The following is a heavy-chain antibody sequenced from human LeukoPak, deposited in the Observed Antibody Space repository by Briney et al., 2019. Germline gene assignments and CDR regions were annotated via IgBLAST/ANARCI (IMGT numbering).Heavy chain of an antibody. D-gene: IGHD3-16*01. Sequence: SETLSLTCTVSGGSVSSGSYYWSWIRQPPGKGLEWIGYINYSGSTNYNPSLKSRVTISVDTSKNQFSLKLSSVTAADTAVYYCARGASLGVTFIQYYFDYWGQGTLVTVSS. CDR3: ARGASLGVTFIQYYFDY. V-gene: IGHV4-61*01. CDR1: GGSVSSGSYY. J-gene: IGHJ4*02. CDR2: INYSGST.